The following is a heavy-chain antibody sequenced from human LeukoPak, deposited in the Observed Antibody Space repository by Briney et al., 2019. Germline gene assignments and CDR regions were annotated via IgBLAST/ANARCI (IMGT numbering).Heavy chain of an antibody. CDR2: ISAYNGNT. Sequence: ASVKVSCKASGYTFTSYGISWVRQAPGQGLEWMGWISAYNGNTNYAQKLQGRVTMTTDTSTSTAYMELRSLRSDDTAVYYCARDYYYYDSSGYDSEASFDYWGQGTLVTVSS. J-gene: IGHJ4*02. CDR3: ARDYYYYDSSGYDSEASFDY. CDR1: GYTFTSYG. V-gene: IGHV1-18*01. D-gene: IGHD3-22*01.